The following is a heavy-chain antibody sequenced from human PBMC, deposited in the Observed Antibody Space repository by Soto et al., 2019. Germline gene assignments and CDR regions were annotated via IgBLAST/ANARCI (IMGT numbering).Heavy chain of an antibody. Sequence: SLRLSCATSGFTFGDYAMSWFRQAPGKGLEWVGFIRSKVHGGTTEYDTSVKGRFTISRDDSKSIAYLQMNSLKTEDTAVYYCTRDLYWSDNTCYSGSEIWGQGTMVTASS. CDR1: GFTFGDYA. D-gene: IGHD2-15*01. J-gene: IGHJ3*02. CDR2: IRSKVHGGTT. V-gene: IGHV3-49*03. CDR3: TRDLYWSDNTCYSGSEI.